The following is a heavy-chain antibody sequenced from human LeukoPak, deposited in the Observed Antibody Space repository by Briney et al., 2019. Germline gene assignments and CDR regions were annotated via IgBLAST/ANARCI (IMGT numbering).Heavy chain of an antibody. Sequence: SETLSLTCTVSGGSISSSSYYWGWIRQPPGKGLEWIGSIYYSGSTYYNPSHKSRVTISVDTSKNQFSLKLSSVTAADTAMYFCAREGTQYDILTGYLYWGQGTLVTVSS. CDR1: GGSISSSSYY. J-gene: IGHJ4*02. D-gene: IGHD3-9*01. CDR3: AREGTQYDILTGYLY. V-gene: IGHV4-39*07. CDR2: IYYSGST.